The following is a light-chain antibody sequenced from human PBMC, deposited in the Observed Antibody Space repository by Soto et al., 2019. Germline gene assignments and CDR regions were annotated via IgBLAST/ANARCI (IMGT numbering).Light chain of an antibody. Sequence: DIQVTRSPSSLSASVGGRVTITCRASQSISSYLNWYQQKPGKAPKLLIYAASSLQSGVPSRFSGSGSGTDFTLTISRLPPEDFASYYCQQSYRTWTVGQATKVDIK. V-gene: IGKV1-39*01. CDR2: AAS. CDR3: QQSYRTWT. J-gene: IGKJ1*01. CDR1: QSISSY.